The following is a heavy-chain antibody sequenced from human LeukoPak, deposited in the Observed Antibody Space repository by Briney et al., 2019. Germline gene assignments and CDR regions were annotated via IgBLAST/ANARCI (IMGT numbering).Heavy chain of an antibody. Sequence: PGGSLRLSCTVSGFTVSSDSMSWVRQAPGKGLEWVSFIYSGGSTHYSDSVKGRFTISRDNSKNTLYLQMNSLRAEDTAVYYCARRAGAYSHPYDYWGQGILVTVSS. J-gene: IGHJ4*02. CDR2: IYSGGST. V-gene: IGHV3-53*01. CDR3: ARRAGAYSHPYDY. CDR1: GFTVSSDS. D-gene: IGHD4/OR15-4a*01.